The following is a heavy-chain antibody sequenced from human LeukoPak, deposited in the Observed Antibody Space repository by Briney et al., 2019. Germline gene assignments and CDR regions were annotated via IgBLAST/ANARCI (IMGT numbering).Heavy chain of an antibody. CDR1: GDSVSSSTTV. CDR2: TNYRSTWYH. V-gene: IGHV6-1*01. J-gene: IGHJ3*01. D-gene: IGHD1-1*01. Sequence: SQTLSLTCAISGDSVSSSTTVWNWIRQSPSRGLEWLGKTNYRSTWYHDYAVSVTGRIIITPDTSKNQFSLQLNSVTPDDTAVFFCARINWEYGFVCWGPGNIVTGFS. CDR3: ARINWEYGFVC.